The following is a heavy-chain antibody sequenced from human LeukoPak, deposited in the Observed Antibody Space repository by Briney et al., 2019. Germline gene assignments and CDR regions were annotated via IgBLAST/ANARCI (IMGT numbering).Heavy chain of an antibody. D-gene: IGHD4-17*01. Sequence: PSGTLSLTCPVSGGSISDTKWWSWVRQRPGKGLEWIGEIFQSGSTHYNPSLTSRVTISVDRSKKQITLKLPSVTAADTAVYYCARIPAFYYGDNWTSSNYFDYWGQGTPVTVSS. J-gene: IGHJ4*02. CDR2: IFQSGST. V-gene: IGHV4-4*02. CDR1: GGSISDTKW. CDR3: ARIPAFYYGDNWTSSNYFDY.